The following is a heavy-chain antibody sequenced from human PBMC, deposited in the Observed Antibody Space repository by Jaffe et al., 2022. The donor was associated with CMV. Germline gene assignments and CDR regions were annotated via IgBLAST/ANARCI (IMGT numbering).Heavy chain of an antibody. D-gene: IGHD2-15*01. V-gene: IGHV3-33*08. Sequence: QVQLVESGGGVVQPGRSLRLSCAASGFTFSSYGMHWVRQAPGKGLEWVAVIWYDGSNKYYADSVKGRFTISRDNSKNTLYLQMNSLRAEDTAVYYCARESNPVEDIVVVVAATPSPYFDYWGQGTLVTVSS. CDR1: GFTFSSYG. CDR2: IWYDGSNK. J-gene: IGHJ4*02. CDR3: ARESNPVEDIVVVVAATPSPYFDY.